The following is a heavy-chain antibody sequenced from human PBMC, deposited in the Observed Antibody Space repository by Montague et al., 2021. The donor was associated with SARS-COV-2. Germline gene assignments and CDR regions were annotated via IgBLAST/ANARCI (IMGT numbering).Heavy chain of an antibody. J-gene: IGHJ5*02. D-gene: IGHD3-3*01. CDR1: GGSVSSYY. V-gene: IGHV4-59*02. CDR2: IYYRGST. CDR3: ARAGGVYNYWSGYTSSAGFFDP. Sequence: SETLSLTCTVSGGSVSSYYWSWIRQSPGKGLQWLGHIYYRGSTDYNPSLKSRVTMSVDTSKNQLSLRLNSVTTADTAVCFCARAGGVYNYWSGYTSSAGFFDPWGQGILVTVSS.